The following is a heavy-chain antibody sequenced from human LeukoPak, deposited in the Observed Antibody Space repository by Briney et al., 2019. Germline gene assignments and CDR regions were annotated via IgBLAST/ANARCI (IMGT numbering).Heavy chain of an antibody. CDR1: GYTFTSYV. J-gene: IGHJ4*02. CDR2: MNPNSGNT. Sequence: ASVKVPCKASGYTFTSYVINWVRQATGQGREWMGWMNPNSGNTGYAQKFQGRVTMTRNTSISTAYMELSSLRSEDTAVYYCARRSLKLWRNELSLRYWGQGTLVTVSS. CDR3: ARRSLKLWRNELSLRY. V-gene: IGHV1-8*01. D-gene: IGHD2-21*01.